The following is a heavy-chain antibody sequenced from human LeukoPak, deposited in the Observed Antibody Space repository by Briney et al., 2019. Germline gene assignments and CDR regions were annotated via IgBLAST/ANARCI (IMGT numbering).Heavy chain of an antibody. CDR2: INPSGGST. D-gene: IGHD4-17*01. CDR1: GYTFTSYY. J-gene: IGHJ6*02. CDR3: AREASYGDRYYYYYGMDV. Sequence: ASVKVSCKASGYTFTSYYMHWVRQAPGQGLEWMEIINPSGGSTSYAQKFQGRVTMTRDTSTSTVYMELSSLRSEDTAVYYCAREASYGDRYYYYYGMDVWGQGTTVTVSS. V-gene: IGHV1-46*01.